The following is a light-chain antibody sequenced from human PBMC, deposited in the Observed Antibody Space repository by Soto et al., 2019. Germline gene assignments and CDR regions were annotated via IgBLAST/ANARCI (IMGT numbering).Light chain of an antibody. Sequence: QSVLTQPPSVSGAPGQRVTIACTGSSSYIGAGYDVHWYQQLPGAAPKLLFYGNTNRPSGVPDRFSGSKSGTSASLAITGLQAEDEADYYCQSYAISLSGYVFGTGTKLTVL. CDR1: SSYIGAGYD. CDR3: QSYAISLSGYV. CDR2: GNT. V-gene: IGLV1-40*01. J-gene: IGLJ1*01.